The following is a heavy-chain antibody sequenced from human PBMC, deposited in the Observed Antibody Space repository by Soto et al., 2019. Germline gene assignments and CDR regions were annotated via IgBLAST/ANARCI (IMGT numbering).Heavy chain of an antibody. J-gene: IGHJ4*02. Sequence: QVQLVESGGGLVKPGGSLRLSCVASGLTFSDYYMSWVRQVPGKGLEWISYISESGSTIYYADSVKGRFTISRDNAKNSLFLEMNTLRGEDTAVYYCATQWGIAAVVFEHWGQGTVVTVSS. V-gene: IGHV3-11*01. CDR1: GLTFSDYY. CDR3: ATQWGIAAVVFEH. CDR2: ISESGSTI. D-gene: IGHD6-13*01.